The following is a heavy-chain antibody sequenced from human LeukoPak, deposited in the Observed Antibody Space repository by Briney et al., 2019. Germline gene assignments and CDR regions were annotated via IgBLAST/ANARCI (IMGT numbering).Heavy chain of an antibody. CDR1: GYTFSSYY. Sequence: ASVKVSCKASGYTFSSYYMHWVRQAPGQGLEWVGIINPSGDSTSYAQKFQGRVTMTRDTSTSTVYMDLSSLRSEDTAMYYCARFRTGRAFDIWGQGTMVTVSS. J-gene: IGHJ3*02. D-gene: IGHD3/OR15-3a*01. V-gene: IGHV1-46*01. CDR2: INPSGDST. CDR3: ARFRTGRAFDI.